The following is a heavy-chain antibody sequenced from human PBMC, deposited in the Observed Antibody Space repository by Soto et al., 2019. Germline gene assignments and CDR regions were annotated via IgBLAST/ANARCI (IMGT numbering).Heavy chain of an antibody. D-gene: IGHD3-10*01. V-gene: IGHV1-69*01. CDR1: GGTFSSYA. CDR2: IIPIFGTA. J-gene: IGHJ3*02. Sequence: KGSCKASGGTFSSYAISWVRQAQGQGLEWMGGIIPIFGTANYAQKFQGRVTITADESTSTAYMELSSLRSEDTAVYYFARLVTMVRGVIIAAFDIWVQRTLVTVSS. CDR3: ARLVTMVRGVIIAAFDI.